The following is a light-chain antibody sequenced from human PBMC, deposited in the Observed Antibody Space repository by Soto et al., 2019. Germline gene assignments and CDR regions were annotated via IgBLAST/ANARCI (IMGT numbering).Light chain of an antibody. CDR1: SSDIGAYNY. CDR3: SSYTTSSTWV. Sequence: QSALTQPASVSGSPGQSITISCTGTSSDIGAYNYVSWYQQYPGKAPNLIIYDVTNRPSGVSNRFSASKSGNTASLIISGLQAEDEADYYCSSYTTSSTWVFGGGTKLTVL. CDR2: DVT. J-gene: IGLJ3*02. V-gene: IGLV2-14*03.